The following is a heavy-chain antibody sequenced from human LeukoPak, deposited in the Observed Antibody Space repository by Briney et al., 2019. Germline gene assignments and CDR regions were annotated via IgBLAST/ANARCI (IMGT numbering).Heavy chain of an antibody. Sequence: PSETLSLTCSVSGGXIISYYCSWIRQSPGRGLEWIGYIYYSGSTYYNPSLTSRVTISVDTSKNQFSLRLSSVTAADTAVYYCARHGSRAVAGYFDYWGQGTLVTVSS. D-gene: IGHD6-19*01. V-gene: IGHV4-59*08. CDR1: GGXIISYY. CDR3: ARHGSRAVAGYFDY. CDR2: IYYSGST. J-gene: IGHJ4*02.